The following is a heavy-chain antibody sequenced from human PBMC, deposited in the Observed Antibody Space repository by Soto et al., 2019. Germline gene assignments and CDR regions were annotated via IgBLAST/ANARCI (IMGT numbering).Heavy chain of an antibody. CDR3: ARSHREYYDFWSGYYNWFDP. V-gene: IGHV4-34*01. CDR2: INHSGST. Sequence: SETLSLTCAVYGGSFSGYYWSWIRQPPGKGLEWIGEINHSGSTNYNPSLKSRVTISVDTSKNQFSLKLGSVTAADTAVYYCARSHREYYDFWSGYYNWFDPWGQGTLVTVSS. D-gene: IGHD3-3*01. CDR1: GGSFSGYY. J-gene: IGHJ5*02.